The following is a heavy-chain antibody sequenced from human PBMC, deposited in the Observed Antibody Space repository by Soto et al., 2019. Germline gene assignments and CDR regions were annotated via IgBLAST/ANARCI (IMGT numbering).Heavy chain of an antibody. CDR1: GFTFSSYG. Sequence: PGGSLRLSCAASGFTFSSYGMHWVRQAPGKGLEWVAVISYDGSNKYYADSVKGRFTISRDNSKNTLYQQMNSLRAEDTAVYYCAKRHYSSSWYFYYYYYYMDVWGKETTVTVSS. J-gene: IGHJ6*03. CDR2: ISYDGSNK. V-gene: IGHV3-30*18. D-gene: IGHD6-13*01. CDR3: AKRHYSSSWYFYYYYYYMDV.